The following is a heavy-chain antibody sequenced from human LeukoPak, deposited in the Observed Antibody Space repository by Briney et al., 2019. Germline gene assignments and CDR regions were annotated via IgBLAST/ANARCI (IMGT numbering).Heavy chain of an antibody. CDR2: IIPIFGTA. D-gene: IGHD6-13*01. J-gene: IGHJ4*02. Sequence: SVKVSCKASGGTFISYAISWVRQAPGQGLEWMGGIIPIFGTANYAQKFQGRVTITADESTSTAYMELSSLRSEDTAVYYCARDPPAAAGTDYFDYWGQGTLVTVSS. CDR1: GGTFISYA. V-gene: IGHV1-69*13. CDR3: ARDPPAAAGTDYFDY.